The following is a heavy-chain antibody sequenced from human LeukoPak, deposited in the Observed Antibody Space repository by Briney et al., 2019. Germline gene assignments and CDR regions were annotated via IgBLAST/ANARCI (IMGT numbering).Heavy chain of an antibody. J-gene: IGHJ3*02. CDR1: GGSILSSSYY. CDR3: ARGDESSGYFYWGAFDI. V-gene: IGHV4-39*07. Sequence: SETLSLTCTVSGGSILSSSYYWGWIRQPPGKGLEWIGSIYYGGSTDYNPSLKSRVIISVDTSKNQFSLKLSSVTAADTAVYYCARGDESSGYFYWGAFDIWGQGTMVTVSS. CDR2: IYYGGST. D-gene: IGHD3-22*01.